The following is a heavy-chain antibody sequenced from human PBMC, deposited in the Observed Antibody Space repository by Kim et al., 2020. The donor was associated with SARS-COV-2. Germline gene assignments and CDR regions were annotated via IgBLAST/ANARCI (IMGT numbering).Heavy chain of an antibody. Sequence: GGSLRLSCAASGFTFSSYWMSWVRQAPGKGLEWVANIKQDGSEKYYVDSVKGRFTISRDNAKNSLYLQMNSLRAEDTAVYYCARVVVLRPGGLLDYWGQGTLVTVSS. CDR2: IKQDGSEK. J-gene: IGHJ4*02. D-gene: IGHD2-15*01. CDR3: ARVVVLRPGGLLDY. CDR1: GFTFSSYW. V-gene: IGHV3-7*01.